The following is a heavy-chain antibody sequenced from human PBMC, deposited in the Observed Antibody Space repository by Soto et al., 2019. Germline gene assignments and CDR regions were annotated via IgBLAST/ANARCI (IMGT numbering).Heavy chain of an antibody. CDR1: GFTFSSYA. Sequence: EVQLVESGGGLVQPGGSLRLSCAASGFTFSSYAMHWVRQAPGKGLEYLSTISRNGGSTYYANSVKGRFTISRDNSKNTLYLQMSSLRAEDMAVYYCAREGGSYYLDYWGQGTLVTVSS. V-gene: IGHV3-64*01. CDR3: AREGGSYYLDY. J-gene: IGHJ4*02. CDR2: ISRNGGST. D-gene: IGHD1-26*01.